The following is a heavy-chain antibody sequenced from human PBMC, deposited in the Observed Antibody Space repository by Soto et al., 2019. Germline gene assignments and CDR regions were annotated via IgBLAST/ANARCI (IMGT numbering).Heavy chain of an antibody. Sequence: VSGPTLVNPTQTLTLTCTFSGFSLSTSGMCVSWIRQPPGKALEWLARIDWDDDKYYSTSLKARLTISKDTSKNQVVLTMTNMDPVDTATYYCGRMAAAENWFDPWGQGTLVIV. J-gene: IGHJ5*02. CDR1: GFSLSTSGMC. CDR2: IDWDDDK. CDR3: GRMAAAENWFDP. D-gene: IGHD6-13*01. V-gene: IGHV2-70*11.